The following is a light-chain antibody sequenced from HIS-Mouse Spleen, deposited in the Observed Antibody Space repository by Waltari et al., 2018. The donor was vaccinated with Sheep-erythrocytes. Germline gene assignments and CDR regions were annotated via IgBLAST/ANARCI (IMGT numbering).Light chain of an antibody. CDR1: KSVSSN. Sequence: EIVMTQSPATLSVSPGARATLSCRASKSVSSNLAWYQQKPGQAPMLLIYGASTRATGIPARFSGSGSGTEFTLTISSMQSEDFAVYYCQQYNNWPETFGQGTKVEIK. CDR3: QQYNNWPET. CDR2: GAS. V-gene: IGKV3-15*01. J-gene: IGKJ1*01.